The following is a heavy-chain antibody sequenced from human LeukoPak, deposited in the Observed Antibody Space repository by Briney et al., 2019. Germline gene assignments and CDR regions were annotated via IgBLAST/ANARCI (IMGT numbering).Heavy chain of an antibody. V-gene: IGHV4-59*01. D-gene: IGHD2/OR15-2a*01. CDR1: GGSMTNLY. J-gene: IGHJ6*02. Sequence: PSETLSLTCSVSGGSMTNLYWTWISQPPGKGLECIGDIYDSGSTRYNTSLESRVTISVDTSQNQFSLKLRSVTAADTAVYYCAKGGSTNFYYGDVWGQGTTVTVS. CDR3: AKGGSTNFYYGDV. CDR2: IYDSGST.